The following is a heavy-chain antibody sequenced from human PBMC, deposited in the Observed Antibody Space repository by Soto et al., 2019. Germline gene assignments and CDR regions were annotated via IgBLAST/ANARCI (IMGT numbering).Heavy chain of an antibody. CDR1: GGSISSYY. Sequence: PSETLSLTCTVSGGSISSYYWSWIRQPPGKGLEWIGYIYYSGSTNYNPSLKSRVTISVDTSKNQFSLKLSSVTAADTAVYYCATGVPSGSESYDDHQDGQDVWGRGTTVTVSA. D-gene: IGHD3-10*01. J-gene: IGHJ6*01. CDR2: IYYSGST. CDR3: ATGVPSGSESYDDHQDGQDV. V-gene: IGHV4-59*08.